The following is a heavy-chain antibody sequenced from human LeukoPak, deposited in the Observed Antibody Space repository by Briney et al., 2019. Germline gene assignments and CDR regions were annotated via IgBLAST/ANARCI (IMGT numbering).Heavy chain of an antibody. Sequence: GESLKISCKGSGYSFTKNWIAWVRQMPGKGLQWMGIIYPGDSDTRYSPSFQGQVTISADKSISTACLQWSSLKASDTAMYYCARQDAQSDYGDYMFDYWGQGTLVTVSS. V-gene: IGHV5-51*01. CDR3: ARQDAQSDYGDYMFDY. J-gene: IGHJ4*02. CDR2: IYPGDSDT. CDR1: GYSFTKNW. D-gene: IGHD4-17*01.